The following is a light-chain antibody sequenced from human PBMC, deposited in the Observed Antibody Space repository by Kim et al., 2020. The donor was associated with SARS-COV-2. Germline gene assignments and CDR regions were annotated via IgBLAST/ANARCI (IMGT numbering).Light chain of an antibody. CDR1: ASDVGTYKY. V-gene: IGLV2-14*01. CDR3: SSYTTSNTV. Sequence: QSALTQPASVSGSPGQSITISCTGTASDVGTYKYISWYQQHPGKVPKLMVYDVSKRPSGVSNRFSGSKSGNTASLTISGLQAEDEADYYCSSYTTSNTVFGGGTKVTVL. J-gene: IGLJ3*02. CDR2: DVS.